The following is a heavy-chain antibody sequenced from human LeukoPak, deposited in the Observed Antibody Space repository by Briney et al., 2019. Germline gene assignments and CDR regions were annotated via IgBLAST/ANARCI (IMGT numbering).Heavy chain of an antibody. CDR2: ISGSGGST. CDR1: GFTFRGYV. V-gene: IGHV3-23*01. CDR3: ARQEVGATTPFDY. D-gene: IGHD1-26*01. Sequence: PGGSLRLSCAASGFTFRGYVMTWVRQPPGKGLEWVSAISGSGGSTYYADSVKGRFTISRDNSKNTLYLQMNSLRAEDTAVYYCARQEVGATTPFDYWGQGTLVTVSS. J-gene: IGHJ4*02.